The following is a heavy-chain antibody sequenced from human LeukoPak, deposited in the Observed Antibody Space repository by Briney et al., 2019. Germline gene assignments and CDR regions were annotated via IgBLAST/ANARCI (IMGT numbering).Heavy chain of an antibody. CDR3: ARATLNLYYFDY. Sequence: PSETLSLTCTVSGGSISSGDYYWSWIRQPPGKGLEGIGYIYYSGSTYYNPSLKSRVTISVDTSKNQFSLKLSSVTAADTAVYYCARATLNLYYFDYWGQGTLVTVSS. CDR2: IYYSGST. V-gene: IGHV4-30-4*08. D-gene: IGHD1-7*01. CDR1: GGSISSGDYY. J-gene: IGHJ4*02.